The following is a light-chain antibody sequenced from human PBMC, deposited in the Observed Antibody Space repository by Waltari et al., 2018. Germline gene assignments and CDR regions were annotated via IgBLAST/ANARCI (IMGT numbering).Light chain of an antibody. CDR3: SSYTASPPHVV. CDR2: DVF. Sequence: QSALTQPASVSGSPGQSISISCTGISSDVCGFTFVSWYQQHPGKAPKLMIYDVFNRPSGFSTRFSGYKSDNPASLAISGLQAEDEAVYYCSSYTASPPHVVFGGGTKVTVL. V-gene: IGLV2-14*03. J-gene: IGLJ2*01. CDR1: SSDVCGFTF.